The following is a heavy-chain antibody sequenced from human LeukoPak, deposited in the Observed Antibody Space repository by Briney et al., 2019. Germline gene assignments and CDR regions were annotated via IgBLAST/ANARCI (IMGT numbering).Heavy chain of an antibody. J-gene: IGHJ4*02. Sequence: GGSLRLSCAASGFTFSSYAMSWVRQAPGKGLEWVSAISGSGGSTYYADSVKGRFTISRDNSKNTLYLQMNGLRAEDTAVYYCAKDRVPAAMGSGSSWDYWGQGTLVTVSS. CDR2: ISGSGGST. CDR1: GFTFSSYA. V-gene: IGHV3-23*01. CDR3: AKDRVPAAMGSGSSWDY. D-gene: IGHD2-2*01.